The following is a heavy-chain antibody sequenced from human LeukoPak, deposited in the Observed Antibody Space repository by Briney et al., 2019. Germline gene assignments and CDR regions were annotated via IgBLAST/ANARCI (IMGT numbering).Heavy chain of an antibody. CDR1: GYSFTKFW. D-gene: IGHD1-26*01. V-gene: IGHV5-51*01. J-gene: IGHJ3*01. Sequence: GESLKISCEGSGYSFTKFWIGWVRQMPGKGLEWMGIIFPGDSDTRYSPSFQGQVTISVDKSINTAYLQWSSLKASDTAMYYCVRQKSSATYYVEAFDVWGQGTSVTVSS. CDR2: IFPGDSDT. CDR3: VRQKSSATYYVEAFDV.